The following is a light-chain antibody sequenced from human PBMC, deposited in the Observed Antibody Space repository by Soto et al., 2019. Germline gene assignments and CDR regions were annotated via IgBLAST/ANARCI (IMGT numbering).Light chain of an antibody. Sequence: QSVLTQPASVSGSPGQSITISCTGTSSDVGGYNFVSWYQQHPGKAPKLLISEGSERPSGVSYRFSGSKSGNTASLTISGLQAEDEDDYYCCSYTRSSSYVFGTGTKLTVL. CDR1: SSDVGGYNF. V-gene: IGLV2-23*01. CDR3: CSYTRSSSYV. CDR2: EGS. J-gene: IGLJ1*01.